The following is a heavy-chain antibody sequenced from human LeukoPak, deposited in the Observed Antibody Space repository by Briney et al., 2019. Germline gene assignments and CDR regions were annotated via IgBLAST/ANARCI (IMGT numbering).Heavy chain of an antibody. D-gene: IGHD7-27*01. Sequence: GGSLRLSCAASGFTFSSYDMHWVRQATGKGLEWISAIDTAGDTYYPRSVKGRFTISRENAKNSLYLQMNSLRAGDTAVYYCARLGPGDAFGIWGQGTMVTVSS. CDR3: ARLGPGDAFGI. J-gene: IGHJ3*02. CDR2: IDTAGDT. V-gene: IGHV3-13*01. CDR1: GFTFSSYD.